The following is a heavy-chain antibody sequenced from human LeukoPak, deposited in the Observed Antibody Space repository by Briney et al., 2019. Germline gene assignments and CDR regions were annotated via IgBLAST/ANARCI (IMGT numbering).Heavy chain of an antibody. V-gene: IGHV3-23*01. D-gene: IGHD6-19*01. Sequence: GGSLRLSCAASGFTPGFTFGKYAMSSVRQAPGKGVDWVSGVSDIGTTTYYADSVKGRFTISRDNSQNTLFLQMNSVRADDTAVYYCATPGQWRVYFDYWGPGTLVTVSS. CDR3: ATPGQWRVYFDY. CDR1: GFTPGFTFGKYA. CDR2: VSDIGTTT. J-gene: IGHJ4*02.